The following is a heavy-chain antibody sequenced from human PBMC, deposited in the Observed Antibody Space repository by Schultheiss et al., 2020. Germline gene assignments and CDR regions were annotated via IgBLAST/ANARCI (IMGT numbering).Heavy chain of an antibody. CDR2: IWHDGSNK. V-gene: IGHV3-33*08. D-gene: IGHD6-19*01. CDR3: ASSSGWPYFDY. J-gene: IGHJ4*02. Sequence: GGSLRLSCEVSGFTFRSYWMHWVRQAPGKGLEWVAVIWHDGSNKYYADSVKGRFTISRDNSKNTLYLQMNSLRAEDTAVYYCASSSGWPYFDYWGQGTLVTVSS. CDR1: GFTFRSYW.